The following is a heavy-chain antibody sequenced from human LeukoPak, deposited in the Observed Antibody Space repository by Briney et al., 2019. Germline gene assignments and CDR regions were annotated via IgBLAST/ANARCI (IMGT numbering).Heavy chain of an antibody. D-gene: IGHD1-26*01. Sequence: GGSLRLSCAASGFTFSSYAMNWVRQAPGKGLEWVSAISGSGGSTYYADSVKGRFTISRDNSKNTLYLQMNSLRAEDTAVYYCAMGGLLRGAFDIWGQGTMVTVSS. CDR1: GFTFSSYA. CDR2: ISGSGGST. J-gene: IGHJ3*02. CDR3: AMGGLLRGAFDI. V-gene: IGHV3-23*01.